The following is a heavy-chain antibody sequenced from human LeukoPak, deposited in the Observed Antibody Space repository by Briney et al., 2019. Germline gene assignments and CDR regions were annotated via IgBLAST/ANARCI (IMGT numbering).Heavy chain of an antibody. V-gene: IGHV1-3*01. J-gene: IGHJ6*04. D-gene: IGHD3-10*01. CDR2: INAGNGNT. CDR1: GYTFTIYA. Sequence: ASVKVSCKASGYTFTIYAMHWVSQAPGQRGEGMGWINAGNGNTKYSQKLQGRVTSTRDTSASTAYMDLSSLRSKDTAVYYCARSRDRGVDKQQPYYYYGVDDWGKGTTVTVSS. CDR3: ARSRDRGVDKQQPYYYYGVDD.